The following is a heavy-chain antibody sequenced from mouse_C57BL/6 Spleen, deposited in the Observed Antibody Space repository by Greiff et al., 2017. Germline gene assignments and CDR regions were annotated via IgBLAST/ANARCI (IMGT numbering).Heavy chain of an antibody. J-gene: IGHJ3*01. D-gene: IGHD3-1*01. CDR1: GYTFTSYW. CDR3: AVGCAEAGFAY. CDR2: IHPADSDT. Sequence: VQLQQPGAELVKPGASVKVSCKASGYTFTSYWMHWVKQRPGQGLEWIGRIHPADSDTNYTQKFKGKATLTVDKSSSTAYMQLSSLTSEEPAVYYCAVGCAEAGFAYWGQGTLVTVSA. V-gene: IGHV1-74*01.